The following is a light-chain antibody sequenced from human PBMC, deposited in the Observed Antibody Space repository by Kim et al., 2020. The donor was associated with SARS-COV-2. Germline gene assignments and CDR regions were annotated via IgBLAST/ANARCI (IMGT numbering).Light chain of an antibody. J-gene: IGLJ1*01. CDR3: QVWDTSSDHHYV. Sequence: SYELTQPPSLSVAPGQTARITCVGTNIGSKSVNWYRQKTGHAPVVVMCFDSDRPSGISERFSGSNSGNTATLTISGVEAGDEADYYCQVWDTSSDHHYVFGTGTKVTVL. CDR1: NIGSKS. V-gene: IGLV3-21*04. CDR2: FDS.